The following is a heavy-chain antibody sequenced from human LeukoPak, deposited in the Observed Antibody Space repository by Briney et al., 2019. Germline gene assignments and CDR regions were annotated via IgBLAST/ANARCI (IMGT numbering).Heavy chain of an antibody. CDR2: IYYSGST. CDR1: GGSISSGGYY. Sequence: PSETLSLTCTVSGGSISSGGYYWSWIRQHPGKGLEWIGYIYYSGSTNYNPSLKSRVTISVDTSKNQFSLKLSSVTAADTAVYYCARGPYYDFWSGPLEGYWYFDLWGRGTLVTVSS. J-gene: IGHJ2*01. CDR3: ARGPYYDFWSGPLEGYWYFDL. V-gene: IGHV4-61*08. D-gene: IGHD3-3*01.